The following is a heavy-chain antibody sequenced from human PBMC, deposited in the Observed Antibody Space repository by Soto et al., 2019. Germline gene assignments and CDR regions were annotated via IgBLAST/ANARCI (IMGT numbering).Heavy chain of an antibody. CDR1: GFTFSSYA. D-gene: IGHD1-26*01. V-gene: IGHV3-30-3*01. CDR2: ISYDGSNK. J-gene: IGHJ6*02. Sequence: QVQLVESGGGVVQPGRSLRLSCAASGFTFSSYAMHWVRQAPGKGLEWVAVISYDGSNKYYADYVKGRFTISRDNSKNTLYLQMNSLRAEDTAVYYCARGDKWELPTPYYYYGMDVWGQGTTVTVSS. CDR3: ARGDKWELPTPYYYYGMDV.